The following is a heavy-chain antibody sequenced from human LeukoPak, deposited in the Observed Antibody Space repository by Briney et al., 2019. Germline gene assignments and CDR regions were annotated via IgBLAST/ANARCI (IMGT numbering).Heavy chain of an antibody. CDR2: IYYSGST. V-gene: IGHV4-39*01. J-gene: IGHJ4*02. Sequence: SETLSLTSAVSGGSISSNSYYWGWIRQPPGKGLEWIGSIYYSGSTYYNPSLKSRVTISVDTSKNQFSLKLSSVTAADTAVYYCARASAIFGVVIPHFDYWGQGTLVTVSS. D-gene: IGHD3-3*01. CDR3: ARASAIFGVVIPHFDY. CDR1: GGSISSNSYY.